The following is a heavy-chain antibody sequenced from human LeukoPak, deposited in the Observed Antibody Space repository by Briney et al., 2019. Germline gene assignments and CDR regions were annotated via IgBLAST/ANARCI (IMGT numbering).Heavy chain of an antibody. CDR2: MNPNSGDT. CDR3: ARGYRVSQSQRKKYCSGGSCPRGYSYGYDY. V-gene: IGHV1-8*01. D-gene: IGHD2-15*01. J-gene: IGHJ4*02. CDR1: GYTFTSYD. Sequence: ASVKVSCKASGYTFTSYDINWVRQATGQGLEWMGWMNPNSGDTGYAQKFQGRVTMTRNTSMSTAYMELSSLRSEDTAVYYCARGYRVSQSQRKKYCSGGSCPRGYSYGYDYWGQGTLVTVSS.